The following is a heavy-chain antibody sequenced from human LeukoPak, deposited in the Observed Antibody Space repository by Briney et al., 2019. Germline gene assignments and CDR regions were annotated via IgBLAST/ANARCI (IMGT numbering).Heavy chain of an antibody. CDR1: GYTFTGNY. CDR2: INPNSGGT. J-gene: IGHJ4*02. D-gene: IGHD3-22*01. Sequence: GASVKVSCKASGYTFTGNYMHWVRQAPGQGLEWMGLINPNSGGTNYAQKFQGRVTMTRDTSTSTVYMELSSLRSEDTAVYYCARDQSYDSSGYYYEEFDYWGQGTLVTVSS. CDR3: ARDQSYDSSGYYYEEFDY. V-gene: IGHV1-2*02.